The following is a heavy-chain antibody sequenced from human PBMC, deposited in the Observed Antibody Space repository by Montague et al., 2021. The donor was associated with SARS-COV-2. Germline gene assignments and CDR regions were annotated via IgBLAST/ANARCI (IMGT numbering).Heavy chain of an antibody. J-gene: IGHJ4*02. D-gene: IGHD2-2*02. CDR3: ARQYCGDINCYRREYYFDQ. Sequence: SQTLSLTCAVYGGSFGGYYWSWIRRPPGKGLEWIGEINDSGSTKYNPSLRSRFIMSVDRSKNQVSLKVNAVTAADTAVYFCARQYCGDINCYRREYYFDQWGQETLVTVSS. CDR1: GGSFGGYY. CDR2: INDSGST. V-gene: IGHV4-34*01.